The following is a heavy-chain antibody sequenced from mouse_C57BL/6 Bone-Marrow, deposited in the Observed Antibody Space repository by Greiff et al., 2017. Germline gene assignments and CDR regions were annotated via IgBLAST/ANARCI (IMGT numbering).Heavy chain of an antibody. CDR1: GYSFTGYY. CDR2: IYPYNGVS. D-gene: IGHD2-5*01. V-gene: IGHV1-31*01. CDR3: ARGGYYSNPAWFAY. J-gene: IGHJ3*01. Sequence: VQLKESGPELVKPGASVKISCKASGYSFTGYYMHWVKQSHGNILDWIGYIYPYNGVSSYNQKFKGKATLTVDKSSSTAYMELRSLTSEDSAVYYCARGGYYSNPAWFAYWGQGTLVTVSA.